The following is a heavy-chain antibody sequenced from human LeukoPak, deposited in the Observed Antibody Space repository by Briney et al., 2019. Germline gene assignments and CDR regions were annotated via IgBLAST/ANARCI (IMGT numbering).Heavy chain of an antibody. CDR3: ARDPYSGSYGNYYYYFMDV. D-gene: IGHD1-26*01. V-gene: IGHV3-7*01. CDR2: IRQDGSEK. Sequence: GGSLRLSCAASGFTFSSYWMSWVRQAPGKGLEWVANIRQDGSEKYYVDSVKGRFTISRDNAKNSLYLQMNSLRAEDTAVYYCARDPYSGSYGNYYYYFMDVWGKGTTVTISS. J-gene: IGHJ6*03. CDR1: GFTFSSYW.